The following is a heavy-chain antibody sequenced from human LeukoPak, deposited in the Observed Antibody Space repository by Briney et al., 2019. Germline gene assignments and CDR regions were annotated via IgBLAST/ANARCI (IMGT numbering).Heavy chain of an antibody. CDR3: AKCTTENTHYPIDY. D-gene: IGHD4-17*01. V-gene: IGHV3-23*01. J-gene: IGHJ4*02. Sequence: GGSLRLSCAASGFTFSSYAMSWVRQAPGKGLEWVSAISGSGGSTYYADSVKGRFTISRDNSKNTLYLQMNSLRAEDTAVYYCAKCTTENTHYPIDYWGQGTLVTVSS. CDR2: ISGSGGST. CDR1: GFTFSSYA.